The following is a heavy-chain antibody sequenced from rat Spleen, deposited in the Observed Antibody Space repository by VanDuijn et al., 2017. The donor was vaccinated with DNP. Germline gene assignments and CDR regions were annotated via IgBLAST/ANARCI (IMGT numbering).Heavy chain of an antibody. CDR2: ISTSGSRT. V-gene: IGHV5-25*01. CDR1: GFTFSAYY. CDR3: ARAVNYGGSPYWFDY. J-gene: IGHJ2*01. Sequence: EVQLVESGGGLVQPGRSLKLSCAASGFTFSAYYMAWVRQAPAKGLEWVATISTSGSRTYYPDSVKGRFTSSRDNVKSSLYLQMNSLKSEDTATYYCARAVNYGGSPYWFDYWGQGVMVTVSS. D-gene: IGHD1-11*01.